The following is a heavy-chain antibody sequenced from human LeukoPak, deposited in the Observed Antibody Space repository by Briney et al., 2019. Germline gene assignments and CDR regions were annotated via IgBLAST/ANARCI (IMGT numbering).Heavy chain of an antibody. CDR2: IHHRGGT. J-gene: IGHJ3*02. Sequence: GTLSLTCAVSGGSISNENWWSWVRQPPGKGLEWIGEIHHRGGTNYNPSLRSRVTISIDTSKNQFSLKLTSVTAADTAVYYCATPNDAFNIWGQGTMVTVS. CDR3: ATPNDAFNI. V-gene: IGHV4-4*02. CDR1: GGSISNENW.